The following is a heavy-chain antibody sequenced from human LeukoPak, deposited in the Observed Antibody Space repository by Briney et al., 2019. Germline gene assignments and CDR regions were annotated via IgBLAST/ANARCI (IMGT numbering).Heavy chain of an antibody. CDR2: IYSGGST. D-gene: IGHD3-16*02. CDR1: GFTVSSNY. V-gene: IGHV3-66*01. J-gene: IGHJ3*02. CDR3: ARERNGYPDAFDI. Sequence: GGSLRLSCAASGFTVSSNYMSWVRQAPGKGLEWVSVIYSGGSTYYADSVKGRFTISRDNSKNTLYLQMNSLRAEDTAVYYCARERNGYPDAFDIWGQGTMVTVSS.